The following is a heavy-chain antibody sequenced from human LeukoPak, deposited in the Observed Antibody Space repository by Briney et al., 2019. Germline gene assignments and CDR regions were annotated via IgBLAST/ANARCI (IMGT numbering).Heavy chain of an antibody. Sequence: GGSLRLSCAASGFTFSSYWMHWVRQAPGKGLVWVSRINSDGSSTSYADSVKGRFTISRDNAKNTLCLQMNSLRAEDTAVYYCARVLRYCSGGNCYSGGLGYMDVWGKGTTVTISS. CDR1: GFTFSSYW. D-gene: IGHD2-15*01. J-gene: IGHJ6*03. CDR2: INSDGSST. V-gene: IGHV3-74*01. CDR3: ARVLRYCSGGNCYSGGLGYMDV.